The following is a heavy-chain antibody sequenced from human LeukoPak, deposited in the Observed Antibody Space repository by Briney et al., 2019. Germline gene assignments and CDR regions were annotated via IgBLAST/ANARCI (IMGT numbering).Heavy chain of an antibody. V-gene: IGHV4-31*03. Sequence: SETLSLTCTVSGGPVSSGDYYWTWIRQLPGKGLEWIGYIYHSGSTYYNPSLRSRVTMSVDTSQNQFSLKLTSVTAADTAVYYCARKGGSYYYFHYWGQGTLVTVSS. CDR2: IYHSGST. D-gene: IGHD1-26*01. CDR1: GGPVSSGDYY. CDR3: ARKGGSYYYFHY. J-gene: IGHJ4*02.